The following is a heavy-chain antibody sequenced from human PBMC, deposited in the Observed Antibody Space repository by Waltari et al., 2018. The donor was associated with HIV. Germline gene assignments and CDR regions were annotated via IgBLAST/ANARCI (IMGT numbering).Heavy chain of an antibody. CDR3: AKSDFGELVRGQKAFDV. D-gene: IGHD4-17*01. Sequence: QSGAEAKNPGSSVKVSRRAYGGALDLFGFTSVRQAPGQGLEWLGGIAPLFGVIYAQNFHGRVTITSSPSTRTVFLELGGLRSDDTAVYFCAKSDFGELVRGQKAFDVWGRGT. CDR2: IAPLFGV. CDR1: GGALDLFG. J-gene: IGHJ3*01. V-gene: IGHV1-69*19.